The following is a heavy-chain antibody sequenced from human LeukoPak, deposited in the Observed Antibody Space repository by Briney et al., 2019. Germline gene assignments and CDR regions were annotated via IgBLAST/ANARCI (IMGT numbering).Heavy chain of an antibody. Sequence: PGGSLRLSCAASGFTFSTYWMHWVRQAPGKGLVWVSRINTDGISTAYADSVKGRFTISRDNSKNTLYLQMNSLRAEDTAVYYCAKAHSSGWSSFDHWGQGTLVTVSS. D-gene: IGHD6-19*01. J-gene: IGHJ4*02. CDR3: AKAHSSGWSSFDH. V-gene: IGHV3-74*01. CDR1: GFTFSTYW. CDR2: INTDGIST.